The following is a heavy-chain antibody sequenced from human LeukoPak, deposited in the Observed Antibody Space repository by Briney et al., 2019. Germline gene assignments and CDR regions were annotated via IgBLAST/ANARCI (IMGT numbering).Heavy chain of an antibody. D-gene: IGHD2/OR15-2a*01. Sequence: GGSLRLSCAASGFTFSDHYMDWVRQAPGKGLEWVGRIRKKVNSYTTEYAATVKGRLTISRDDSKNSLYLQMNSLKTEDTAVYYCARGYCRSTTSCYFDYWGQGTLVTVSS. V-gene: IGHV3-72*01. J-gene: IGHJ4*02. CDR2: IRKKVNSYTT. CDR1: GFTFSDHY. CDR3: ARGYCRSTTSCYFDY.